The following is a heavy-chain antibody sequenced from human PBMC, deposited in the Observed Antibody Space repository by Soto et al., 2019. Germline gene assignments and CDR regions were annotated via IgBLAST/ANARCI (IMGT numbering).Heavy chain of an antibody. CDR1: GYIFSTYA. J-gene: IGHJ4*02. CDR2: INSNGGST. V-gene: IGHV3-64*01. Sequence: GGSLRLSCAASGYIFSTYAIHWVRQAPGKGLEYVSVINSNGGSTFYANSVKGRFIISRDNSNNMVYLQMDSLRVDDTAVYYCARAPGYSGYDALDHWGQGTLVTVSS. CDR3: ARAPGYSGYDALDH. D-gene: IGHD5-12*01.